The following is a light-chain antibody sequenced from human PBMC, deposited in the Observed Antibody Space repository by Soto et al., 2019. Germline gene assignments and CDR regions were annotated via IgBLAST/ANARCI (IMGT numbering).Light chain of an antibody. CDR2: DVT. CDR3: CSYAGSSPSVV. Sequence: QSVLTQPRSVSGSPGQSVTISCTGTSSDVGDYTYVSWYQHHPGKAPKLMIFDVTKRPSGVPDRFSGSKSGNTASLTISGLQAEDEADYYCCSYAGSSPSVVFGGGTKLTVL. J-gene: IGLJ2*01. CDR1: SSDVGDYTY. V-gene: IGLV2-11*01.